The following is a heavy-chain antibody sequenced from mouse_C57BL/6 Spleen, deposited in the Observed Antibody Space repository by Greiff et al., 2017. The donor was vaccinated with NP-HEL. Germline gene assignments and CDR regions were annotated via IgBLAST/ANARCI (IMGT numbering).Heavy chain of an antibody. J-gene: IGHJ1*03. CDR3: ARSGFITTVVATDWYFDV. D-gene: IGHD1-1*01. CDR1: GYTFTDYN. Sequence: EVQLQQSGPELVKPGASVKIPCKASGYTFTDYNMDWVKQSHGKSLEWIGDINPNNGGTIYNQKFKGKATLTVDKSSSTAYMELRSLTSEDTAVYYCARSGFITTVVATDWYFDVWGTGTTVTVSS. V-gene: IGHV1-18*01. CDR2: INPNNGGT.